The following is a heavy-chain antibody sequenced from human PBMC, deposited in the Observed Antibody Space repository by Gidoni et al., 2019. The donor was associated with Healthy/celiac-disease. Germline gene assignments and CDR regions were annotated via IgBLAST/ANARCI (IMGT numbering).Heavy chain of an antibody. Sequence: EVQLVESGGGLVQPGGSLRLSCAASGFPVSSNYMTWVRQAPGKGLEWVSVIYSGGSTDYADSVKGRFTISRDNSKNTLYLQMNSLRAEDTAVYYCARVFFHSLYCGGDCYQGGAFDIWGQGTMVTVSS. J-gene: IGHJ3*02. V-gene: IGHV3-66*02. D-gene: IGHD2-21*02. CDR1: GFPVSSNY. CDR2: IYSGGST. CDR3: ARVFFHSLYCGGDCYQGGAFDI.